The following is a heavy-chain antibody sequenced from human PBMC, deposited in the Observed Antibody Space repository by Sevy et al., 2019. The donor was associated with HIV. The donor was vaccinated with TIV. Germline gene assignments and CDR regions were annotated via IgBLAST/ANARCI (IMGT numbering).Heavy chain of an antibody. D-gene: IGHD3-22*01. V-gene: IGHV3-48*02. J-gene: IGHJ3*02. Sequence: GGSLRLSCAASGFTFSSYSMNWVRQAPGQGLEWVSYISSSSSTIYYAHSVKGRFTISIDNAKNSLYLQMNSLRDEDTAVYYCARTYYYDSSGHDAFDIWGQGTMVTVSS. CDR3: ARTYYYDSSGHDAFDI. CDR2: ISSSSSTI. CDR1: GFTFSSYS.